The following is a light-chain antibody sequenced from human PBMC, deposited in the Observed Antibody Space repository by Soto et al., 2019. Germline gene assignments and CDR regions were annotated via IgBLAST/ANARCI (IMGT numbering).Light chain of an antibody. V-gene: IGLV2-14*03. Sequence: QSALTQPASLSGSPGQSITISCTGTSIDIGSSNYVSWYQQHPGKAPKLMIFDVSYRPSGISDRFSGSKSGNSASLTISGLQPEDEADYYCSSYGASSTLFGGWTKLTVL. CDR2: DVS. J-gene: IGLJ3*02. CDR3: SSYGASSTL. CDR1: SIDIGSSNY.